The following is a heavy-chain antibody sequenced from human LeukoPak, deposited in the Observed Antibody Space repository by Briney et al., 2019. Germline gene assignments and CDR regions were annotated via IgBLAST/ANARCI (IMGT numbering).Heavy chain of an antibody. CDR2: ISGSGGST. CDR1: GFTFSSYA. Sequence: PGGSLRLSCAASGFTFSSYAMSWVRQAPGKGLEWVSAISGSGGSTYYAGSVKGRFTISRDNSKNTLYLQMNSLRAEDTAVYYCAKDRIYCSSTSCYDVFDYWGQGTLVTVSS. V-gene: IGHV3-23*01. D-gene: IGHD2-2*01. J-gene: IGHJ4*02. CDR3: AKDRIYCSSTSCYDVFDY.